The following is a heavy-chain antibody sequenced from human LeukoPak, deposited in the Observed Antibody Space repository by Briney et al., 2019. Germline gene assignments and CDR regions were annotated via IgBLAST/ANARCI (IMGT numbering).Heavy chain of an antibody. CDR1: GLTFSSYA. J-gene: IGHJ3*02. V-gene: IGHV3-30-3*01. CDR2: ISYDGSNK. D-gene: IGHD4-11*01. Sequence: GGSLRLSCAASGLTFSSYAMHWVRQAPGKGLGWVAVISYDGSNKYYADSVKGRFTISRDNSKNTLYLQMNSLRAEDTAVYYCARGGDYYNFGAFDIWGQGTMVTVSS. CDR3: ARGGDYYNFGAFDI.